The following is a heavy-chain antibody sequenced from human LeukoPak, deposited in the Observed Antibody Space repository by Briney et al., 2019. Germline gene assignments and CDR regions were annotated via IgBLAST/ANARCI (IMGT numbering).Heavy chain of an antibody. Sequence: GGSLRLSCAASGFTLSRYGMHWVRQAPGKGLEWVAVIWNDGRNKYYADSVKGRFTISRDNSKNTVYLQMNSLRAEDTAVHHCARDAWGAVAATLDVWGQGTTVTVSS. CDR2: IWNDGRNK. D-gene: IGHD6-19*01. V-gene: IGHV3-33*01. CDR1: GFTLSRYG. J-gene: IGHJ6*02. CDR3: ARDAWGAVAATLDV.